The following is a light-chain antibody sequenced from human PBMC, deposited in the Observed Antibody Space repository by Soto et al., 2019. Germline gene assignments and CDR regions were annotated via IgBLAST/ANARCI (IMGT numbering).Light chain of an antibody. CDR3: SSYTSSSTL. CDR1: SSDVGSYNY. J-gene: IGLJ1*01. Sequence: QSALTQPASVSGSPGQSITISCTGTSSDVGSYNYVSGYQQHPGKAPKLMMYEVSARPSGISSRSSGSKSGNTASLTISGLQTEDEADYYCSSYTSSSTLFGTGTKLTVL. CDR2: EVS. V-gene: IGLV2-14*01.